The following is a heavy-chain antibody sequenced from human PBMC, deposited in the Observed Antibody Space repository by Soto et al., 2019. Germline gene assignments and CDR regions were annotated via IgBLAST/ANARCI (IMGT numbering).Heavy chain of an antibody. CDR3: ARDLGGWPDY. J-gene: IGHJ4*02. CDR2: INPIIGKA. D-gene: IGHD2-15*01. Sequence: ASVKVSCKASGYTFTSYYMHWVRQAPGQGLEWMGGINPIIGKANYAQKFQGRVTITRDASASTAYMELSSLRSEDTAVYYCARDLGGWPDYWGQGTLVTVSS. CDR1: GYTFTSYY. V-gene: IGHV1-46*01.